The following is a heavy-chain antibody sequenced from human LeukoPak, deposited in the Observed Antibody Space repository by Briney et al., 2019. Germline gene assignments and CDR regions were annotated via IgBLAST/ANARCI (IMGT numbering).Heavy chain of an antibody. V-gene: IGHV3-30-3*01. CDR1: GFTFSSNA. CDR2: ISYDGGNT. CDR3: AKEGTGIHFDY. Sequence: GGSLRLSCAASGFTFSSNAIHWVRQAPSKGLEWVAEISYDGGNTYYADSVKGRFTISRDNSKNTLYLQMNSLRAEDTAVYYCAKEGTGIHFDYWGRGTLVTVSS. J-gene: IGHJ4*02. D-gene: IGHD1-1*01.